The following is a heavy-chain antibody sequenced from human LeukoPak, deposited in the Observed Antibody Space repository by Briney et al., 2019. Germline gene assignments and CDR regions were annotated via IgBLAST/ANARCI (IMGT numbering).Heavy chain of an antibody. CDR2: ISPYNGDT. V-gene: IGHV1-18*01. Sequence: ASVKVSCKPSGYSFTSYGISWVRQAPGQGLEWMGWISPYNGDTNYAPKFQGRVTMTTDTSTTTAYMELRSLRSDDTAVYYCVRSSDGRGWIPFDYWGRGTPVIVSS. CDR3: VRSSDGRGWIPFDY. CDR1: GYSFTSYG. D-gene: IGHD6-19*01. J-gene: IGHJ4*02.